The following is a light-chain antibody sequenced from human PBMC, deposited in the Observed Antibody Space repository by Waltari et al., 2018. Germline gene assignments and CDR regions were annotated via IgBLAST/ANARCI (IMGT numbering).Light chain of an antibody. CDR1: RSVSANF. J-gene: IGKJ4*01. CDR2: DAF. Sequence: ESVLTQSPATLSLSPGETATISCRASRSVSANFLAWYQQKPGQAPRRLIHDAFRRATGVPDRFSGSGSETDFTLNINRLEPDDFAVYFCQQYGSSVSFGGGTKLEIK. CDR3: QQYGSSVS. V-gene: IGKV3-20*01.